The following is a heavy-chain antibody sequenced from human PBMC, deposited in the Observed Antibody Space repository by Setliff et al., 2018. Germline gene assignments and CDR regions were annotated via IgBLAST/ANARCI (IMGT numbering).Heavy chain of an antibody. CDR1: GGSIRSSTYY. Sequence: LSLTCSVSGGSIRSSTYYWGWVRQPPGKGLEWIASIYSSGSTNYNPSLKSRVTISVDTSKNQFSLKLSSVTAADTAVYYCARGTKDYYGSGSYDDAFDIWGQGTMVTVSS. CDR2: IYSSGST. J-gene: IGHJ3*02. V-gene: IGHV4-39*07. CDR3: ARGTKDYYGSGSYDDAFDI. D-gene: IGHD3-10*01.